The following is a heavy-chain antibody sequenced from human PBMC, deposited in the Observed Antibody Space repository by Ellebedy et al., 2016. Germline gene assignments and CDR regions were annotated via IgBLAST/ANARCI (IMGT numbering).Heavy chain of an antibody. CDR1: GFTFSSYW. J-gene: IGHJ4*02. CDR3: ARDGDAATTPHFDY. CDR2: INSDGSST. Sequence: GESLKISCAASGFTFSSYWMHWVRQAPGKGLVWVSRINSDGSSTSYADSVKGRFTISRDNAKNTLYLQMNSLRAEDTAVYYCARDGDAATTPHFDYWGQGTLVTVSS. V-gene: IGHV3-74*01. D-gene: IGHD6-25*01.